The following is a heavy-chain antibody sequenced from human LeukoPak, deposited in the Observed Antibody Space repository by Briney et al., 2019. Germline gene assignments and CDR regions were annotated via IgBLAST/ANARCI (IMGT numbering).Heavy chain of an antibody. CDR3: AKDGGFEEDY. CDR1: GFTFSSYG. V-gene: IGHV3-30*18. Sequence: GGSLRLSCAASGFTFSSYGMHWVRQAPGKWLEWVAVISYDGSNKYYADSVKGRFTISRDNSKNTLYLQMNSLRDEDTAVYYCAKDGGFEEDYWGQGTLVTASS. J-gene: IGHJ4*02. D-gene: IGHD3-10*01. CDR2: ISYDGSNK.